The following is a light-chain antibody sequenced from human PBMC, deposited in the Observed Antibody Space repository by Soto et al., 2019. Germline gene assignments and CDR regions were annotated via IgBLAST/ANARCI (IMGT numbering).Light chain of an antibody. CDR2: DAS. J-gene: IGKJ1*01. V-gene: IGKV3-20*01. CDR1: QSVNSNY. Sequence: EIVLTQSPGTLSLSPGERATLSCRASQSVNSNYLAWYQQKPGQAPRLLIYDASNRATGIPARFSGSGSGTDFTLTISSLEPEDFATYYCQQYKSYAWTFGQGTKVDIK. CDR3: QQYKSYAWT.